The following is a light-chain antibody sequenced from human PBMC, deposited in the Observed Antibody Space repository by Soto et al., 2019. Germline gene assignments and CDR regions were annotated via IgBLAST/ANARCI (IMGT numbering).Light chain of an antibody. V-gene: IGLV2-8*01. J-gene: IGLJ2*01. CDR3: SSYAGSNNVV. CDR2: EVS. Sequence: QSALTQPPSASGSPGQSVTISCTGTSSDAGGYNYVSWYQQHPGKAPKLMIYEVSKRPSGVPGRFSGSKSGNTASLTVSGLQAEDEADYYCSSYAGSNNVVFGGGTKLTVL. CDR1: SSDAGGYNY.